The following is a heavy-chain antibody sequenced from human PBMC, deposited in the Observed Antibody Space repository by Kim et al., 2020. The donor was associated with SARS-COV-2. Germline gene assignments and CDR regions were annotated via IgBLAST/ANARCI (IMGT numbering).Heavy chain of an antibody. Sequence: GESLKISCKGSGYSFTSYWIGWVRQMPGKGLEWMGIIYPGDSDTRYSTSFQGQVTNSADKSISTAYLQWSSLKASDTAMYYCARRMYYYDSSGYYWGHWYFDLWGRGTLVTVSS. D-gene: IGHD3-22*01. CDR2: IYPGDSDT. CDR1: GYSFTSYW. J-gene: IGHJ2*01. V-gene: IGHV5-51*01. CDR3: ARRMYYYDSSGYYWGHWYFDL.